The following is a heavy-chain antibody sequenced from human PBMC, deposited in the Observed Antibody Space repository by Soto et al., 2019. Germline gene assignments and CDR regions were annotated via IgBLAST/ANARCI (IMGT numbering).Heavy chain of an antibody. CDR1: GFTFSSYA. Sequence: QVQLVESGGGVVQPGRSLRLSCAASGFTFSSYAMHWVRQAPGKGLEWVAVISYDGSNKYYADSVKGRFTISRDNSKHTLHLQMNSLRAEDTAVYYCARDYAAMVNLGYYYGMDVWGQGTTATVSS. V-gene: IGHV3-30-3*01. J-gene: IGHJ6*02. CDR2: ISYDGSNK. CDR3: ARDYAAMVNLGYYYGMDV. D-gene: IGHD5-18*01.